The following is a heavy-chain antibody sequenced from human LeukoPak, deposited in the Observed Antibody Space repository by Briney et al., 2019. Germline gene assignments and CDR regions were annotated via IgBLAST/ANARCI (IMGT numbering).Heavy chain of an antibody. CDR2: INPNSGGT. J-gene: IGHJ4*02. V-gene: IGHV1-2*06. D-gene: IGHD3-22*01. CDR1: GYTFTGYY. CDR3: ARGLGGYYYRSFDY. Sequence: GASVKVSCKASGYTFTGYYMHWVRQAPGQGLEWMGRINPNSGGTNYAQKFQGRVTMTRDTSISTAYMELSRLRSDDTAVYYCARGLGGYYYRSFDYWGQGTLVTVS.